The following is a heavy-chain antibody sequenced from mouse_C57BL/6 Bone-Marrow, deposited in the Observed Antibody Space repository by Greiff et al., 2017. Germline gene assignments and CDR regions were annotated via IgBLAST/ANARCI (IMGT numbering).Heavy chain of an antibody. CDR1: GYTFTDYY. CDR3: ARRTYYDYALDY. J-gene: IGHJ2*01. D-gene: IGHD2-4*01. V-gene: IGHV1-76*01. Sequence: VKLQQSGAELVRPGASVKLSCKASGYTFTDYYINWVKQRPGQGLEWIARIYPGSGNTYYNEKFKGKATLTAEKSSSTAYMQLSSLTSEDSAVYFCARRTYYDYALDYWGQGTTLTVSS. CDR2: IYPGSGNT.